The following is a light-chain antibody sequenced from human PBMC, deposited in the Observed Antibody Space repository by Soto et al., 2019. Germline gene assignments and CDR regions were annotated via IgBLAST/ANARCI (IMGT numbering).Light chain of an antibody. CDR1: SSDIGAYNF. V-gene: IGLV2-14*03. Sequence: QSALTQPASVSGSPGQSITLSCTGTSSDIGAYNFVSWYQQHPGKAPKLMLYDVNIRPSGVSNRFSGSKSGNTASLTISGLQAEDEADYCCTSWTTSTTMIFGGGTKVTVL. CDR2: DVN. CDR3: TSWTTSTTMI. J-gene: IGLJ2*01.